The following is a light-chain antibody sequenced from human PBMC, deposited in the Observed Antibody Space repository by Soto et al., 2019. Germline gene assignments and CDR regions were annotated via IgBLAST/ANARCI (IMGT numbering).Light chain of an antibody. J-gene: IGLJ1*01. V-gene: IGLV3-1*01. CDR3: QAWDSRTRV. CDR1: NLGDKY. Sequence: SYELTQPSSVSVSPGQTATITCSGDNLGDKYTCWYQQKPGLSPILVIYQDNERPSGIPERFSGSNFGNTATLTISGTQAMDEADYYCQAWDSRTRVFGPGTKVTVL. CDR2: QDN.